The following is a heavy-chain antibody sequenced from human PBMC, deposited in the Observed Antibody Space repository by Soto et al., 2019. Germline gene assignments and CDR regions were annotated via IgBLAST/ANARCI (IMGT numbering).Heavy chain of an antibody. J-gene: IGHJ6*02. Sequence: GASVKVSCKASGYTFTSYGISWVRQAPGQGLEWMGWISAYNGNTNYAQKLQGRVTMTTDTSTSTAYMELRSLRSDDTAVYYCARGRITIFGVVIPPDVWGQGTTVTVSS. D-gene: IGHD3-3*01. CDR3: ARGRITIFGVVIPPDV. CDR1: GYTFTSYG. V-gene: IGHV1-18*01. CDR2: ISAYNGNT.